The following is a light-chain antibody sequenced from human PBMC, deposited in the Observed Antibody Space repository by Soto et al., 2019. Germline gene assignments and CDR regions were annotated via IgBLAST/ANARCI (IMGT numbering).Light chain of an antibody. CDR2: EVG. J-gene: IGLJ3*02. Sequence: QSALTQPASVSGSPGQSITISCTGSISEVGHFNYVSWYQHHPGKAPKLIIYEVGNRPSGVSNRFSASKSGNTASLTISGLQADDEADYYCSYYTISGVFGGGTKVTVL. CDR3: SYYTISGV. V-gene: IGLV2-14*01. CDR1: ISEVGHFNY.